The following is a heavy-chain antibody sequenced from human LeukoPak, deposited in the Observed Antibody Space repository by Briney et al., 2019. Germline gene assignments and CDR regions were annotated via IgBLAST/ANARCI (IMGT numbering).Heavy chain of an antibody. CDR1: GFTFSGFW. J-gene: IGHJ5*02. CDR3: AVSNWMDP. Sequence: GGSLRLSCAASGFTFSGFWMHWVRQAPGKGLVWVSCISFDGSDATYADSVKGRFTISRDNAKNTLHLQVDSLTVEDTAVYYCAVSNWMDPWGQGTLVTVSS. V-gene: IGHV3-74*01. CDR2: ISFDGSDA.